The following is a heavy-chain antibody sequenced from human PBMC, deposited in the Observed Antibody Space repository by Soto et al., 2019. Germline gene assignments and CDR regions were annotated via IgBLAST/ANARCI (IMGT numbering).Heavy chain of an antibody. CDR1: GFTFSSVW. D-gene: IGHD3-10*01. CDR2: IKQVGSEK. Sequence: EVKLVESGGGLVQPGGSLRLSCAASGFTFSSVWMHWVRQAPGKGLEWVANIKQVGSEKYYVGSVKGRFTISRDNAKTSLYLQMNSLTAEDTAVYYCASSNDYGFGSYWGQGTPVTVSS. V-gene: IGHV3-7*05. CDR3: ASSNDYGFGSY. J-gene: IGHJ4*02.